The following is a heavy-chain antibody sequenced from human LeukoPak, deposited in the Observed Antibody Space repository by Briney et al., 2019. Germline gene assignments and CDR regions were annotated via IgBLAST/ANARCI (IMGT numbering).Heavy chain of an antibody. V-gene: IGHV3-23*01. CDR1: GFTFSDYY. CDR3: ARELTSAWYDVLTGEDY. J-gene: IGHJ4*02. Sequence: GGSLRLSCAASGFTFSDYYMSWIRQAPGKGLEWVSAISGSGVRTYYADSVKGRVTISRDNSKNTLYLHMNSLRAEDTAVYYCARELTSAWYDVLTGEDYWGQGTLVTVSS. D-gene: IGHD3-9*01. CDR2: ISGSGVRT.